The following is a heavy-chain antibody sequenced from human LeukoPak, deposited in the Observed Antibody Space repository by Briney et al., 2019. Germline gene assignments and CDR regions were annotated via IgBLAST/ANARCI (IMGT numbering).Heavy chain of an antibody. CDR3: AKEGSQWELLHDAFDI. V-gene: IGHV3-23*01. D-gene: IGHD1-26*01. CDR2: ISGDGVSP. J-gene: IGHJ3*02. Sequence: GGSLRLSCAASGFTFNNYALTWVRQTPGKGLECVSAISGDGVSPYYADSVKGRFTISRDNSKNTLYLQMNSLRAEDTAVYYCAKEGSQWELLHDAFDIWGQGTMVTVSS. CDR1: GFTFNNYA.